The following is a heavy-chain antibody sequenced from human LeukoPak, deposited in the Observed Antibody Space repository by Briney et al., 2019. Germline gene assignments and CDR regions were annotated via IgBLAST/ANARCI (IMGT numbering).Heavy chain of an antibody. D-gene: IGHD6-13*01. CDR1: GYTFTSYG. Sequence: ASVKVSCKASGYTFTSYGISWLRQAPGQGLEWMGWISAYNGNTNYAQKLQGRVTMTTDTSTSTAYMELRSLRSDDTAVYYCARVLKVMAALSPEYLQHWGQGTLVTVSS. CDR3: ARVLKVMAALSPEYLQH. CDR2: ISAYNGNT. J-gene: IGHJ1*01. V-gene: IGHV1-18*01.